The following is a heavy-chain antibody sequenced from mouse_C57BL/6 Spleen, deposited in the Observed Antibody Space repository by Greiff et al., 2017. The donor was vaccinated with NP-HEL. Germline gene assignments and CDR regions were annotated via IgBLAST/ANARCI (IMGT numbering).Heavy chain of an antibody. D-gene: IGHD2-4*01. V-gene: IGHV1-64*01. CDR1: GYTFTSYW. CDR2: IHPNSGST. J-gene: IGHJ3*01. Sequence: QVHVKQPGAELVKPGASVKLSCKASGYTFTSYWMHWVKQRPGQGLEWIGMIHPNSGSTNYNEKFKSKATLTVDKSSSTAYMQLSSLTSEDSAVYYCAADYDGSWFAYWGQGTLVTVSA. CDR3: AADYDGSWFAY.